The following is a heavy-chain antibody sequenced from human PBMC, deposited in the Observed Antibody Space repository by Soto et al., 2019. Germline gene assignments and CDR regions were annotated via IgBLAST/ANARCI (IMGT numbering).Heavy chain of an antibody. V-gene: IGHV1-69*13. Sequence: GASVKVSCKASGGTFSSYAISWVRQAPGQGLEWMGGIIPIFGTANYAQKFQGRVTITADESTSTAYMELSSLRSEDTAVYYCARDPFDLYLGGPFDYWGQGTPVTVSS. CDR2: IIPIFGTA. J-gene: IGHJ4*02. D-gene: IGHD2-2*02. CDR3: ARDPFDLYLGGPFDY. CDR1: GGTFSSYA.